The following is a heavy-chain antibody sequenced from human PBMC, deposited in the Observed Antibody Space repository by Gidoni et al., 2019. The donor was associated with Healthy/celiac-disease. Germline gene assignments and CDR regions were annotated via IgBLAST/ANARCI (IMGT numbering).Heavy chain of an antibody. CDR2: GSSSSSYT. Sequence: QVQLVASGGGLVKLGGSLRLSCEASGLTFTDYYMSGSRQAPGKGLGWVSYGSSSSSYTTYADSVKGRCTITRDNAKNSLYLQMNSLRAEDTAVYYCARDFKLSAHQNAFDIWGQGTMVTVSS. V-gene: IGHV3-11*05. CDR3: ARDFKLSAHQNAFDI. J-gene: IGHJ3*02. CDR1: GLTFTDYY.